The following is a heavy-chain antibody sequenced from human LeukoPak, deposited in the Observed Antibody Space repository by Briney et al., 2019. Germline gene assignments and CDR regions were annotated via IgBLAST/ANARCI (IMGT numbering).Heavy chain of an antibody. CDR2: ISGKNII. D-gene: IGHD3-10*01. CDR1: GFDFKTYE. CDR3: ASELWFGESNALDT. J-gene: IGHJ3*02. V-gene: IGHV3-48*03. Sequence: GGSLRLSCAASGFDFKTYEMNCVRQAPGKGLEWISYISGKNIINYADSVKGRFTISRDKTKNSLYLQMNSLRAEDTAVYYCASELWFGESNALDTWGQGTVVTVSS.